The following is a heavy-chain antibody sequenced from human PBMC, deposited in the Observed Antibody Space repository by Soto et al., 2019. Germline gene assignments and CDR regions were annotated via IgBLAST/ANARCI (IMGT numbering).Heavy chain of an antibody. CDR3: ARPYSSSSRYYYYGMDV. Sequence: SETLSLTCAVYGGSFSGYYWSWIRQPPGKGLEWIGEINHSGSTNYNPSLKSRVTISVDTSKNQFSLKLSSVTAADTAVYYCARPYSSSSRYYYYGMDVWGQGTTVTVSS. D-gene: IGHD6-6*01. V-gene: IGHV4-34*01. CDR2: INHSGST. CDR1: GGSFSGYY. J-gene: IGHJ6*02.